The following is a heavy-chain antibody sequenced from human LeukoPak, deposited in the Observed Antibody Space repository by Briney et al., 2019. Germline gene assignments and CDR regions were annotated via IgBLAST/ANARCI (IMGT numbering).Heavy chain of an antibody. D-gene: IGHD3-3*01. Sequence: SETLSLTCTVSGGSISSSGYYWGWIRQPPGKGLEWIGRIYTSGSTNYNPSLKSRVTMSVDTSKNQFSLKLSSVTAADTAVYYCARDMSGHIFDYWGQGTLVTVSS. CDR1: GGSISSSGYY. J-gene: IGHJ4*02. V-gene: IGHV4-39*07. CDR2: IYTSGST. CDR3: ARDMSGHIFDY.